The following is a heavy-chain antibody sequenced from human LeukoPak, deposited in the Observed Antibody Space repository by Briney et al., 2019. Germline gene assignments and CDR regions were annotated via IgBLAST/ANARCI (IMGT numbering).Heavy chain of an antibody. J-gene: IGHJ4*02. V-gene: IGHV3-7*01. CDR3: AREMYGGTEY. CDR1: GFTFSSYW. CDR2: IKQDGSEK. D-gene: IGHD2-8*01. Sequence: GGSLRLSCAASGFTFSSYWMSWVRQAPGKGLEWAANIKQDGSEKYYVDSVKGRFTISRDNAKNSLYLQMNSLRVEDTAIYYCAREMYGGTEYWGRGTLVTVSS.